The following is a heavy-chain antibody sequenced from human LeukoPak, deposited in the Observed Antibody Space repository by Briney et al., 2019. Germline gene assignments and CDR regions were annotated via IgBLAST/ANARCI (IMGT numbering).Heavy chain of an antibody. CDR2: IIPIFGTA. D-gene: IGHD6-13*01. V-gene: IGHV1-69*01. Sequence: SVKVSCKASGGTFSSYAISWVRQAPGQGLEWMGGIIPIFGTANYAQKFQGRVTITADESTSTAYMELSSLRSEDTAVYYCARDLEAAAGTGVFDYWGQGTLVTVSS. CDR1: GGTFSSYA. CDR3: ARDLEAAAGTGVFDY. J-gene: IGHJ4*02.